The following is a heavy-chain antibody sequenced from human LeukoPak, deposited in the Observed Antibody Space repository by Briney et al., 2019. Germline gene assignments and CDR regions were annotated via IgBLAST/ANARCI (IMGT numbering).Heavy chain of an antibody. D-gene: IGHD6-19*01. CDR1: GGSISSYY. Sequence: SETLSLTCTVSGGSISSYYWSWIRQPPGKGLGWIGYIYYSGSTNYNPSLKSRVTISVDTSKNQFSLKLSSVTAADTAVYYCARDLVAVAENYYYMDVWGKGTTVTVSS. CDR3: ARDLVAVAENYYYMDV. V-gene: IGHV4-59*01. CDR2: IYYSGST. J-gene: IGHJ6*03.